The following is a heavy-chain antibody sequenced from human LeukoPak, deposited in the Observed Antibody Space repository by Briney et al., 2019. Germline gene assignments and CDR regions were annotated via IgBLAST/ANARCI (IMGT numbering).Heavy chain of an antibody. CDR1: GFTVSSNY. CDR2: IYAGGSI. Sequence: GGSLRLSCAASGFTVSSNYISWVRQPPGKGLEWVSVIYAGGSISYTDSVKGRFTISRDNSKDTLYLQMNSLRAEDTAVYYCARGDRDAFDIWGQGTMVTVSS. V-gene: IGHV3-53*03. J-gene: IGHJ3*02. CDR3: ARGDRDAFDI.